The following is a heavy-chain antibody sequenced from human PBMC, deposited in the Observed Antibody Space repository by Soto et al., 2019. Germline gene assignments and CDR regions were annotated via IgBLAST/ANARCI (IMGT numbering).Heavy chain of an antibody. J-gene: IGHJ5*02. CDR2: INEDGSER. D-gene: IGHD3-10*01. CDR1: GFTFGNFW. V-gene: IGHV3-7*01. CDR3: ARDRGRARA. Sequence: GGALILSCVTSGFTFGNFWLTWVRQAPGKGLEWVANINEDGSERHYVDSVKGRFTISRDNAKNSVFLQMNSLRVEDTGVYFCARDRGRARAWGQGTLVTVSS.